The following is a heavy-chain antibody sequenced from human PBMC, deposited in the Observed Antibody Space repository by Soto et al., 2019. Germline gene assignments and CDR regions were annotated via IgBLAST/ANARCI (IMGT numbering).Heavy chain of an antibody. D-gene: IGHD3-10*01. V-gene: IGHV4-59*06. CDR3: ARVRSWGFSYYYYGMDV. J-gene: IGHJ6*02. CDR2: IYYSGST. CDR1: GGSVTSYH. Sequence: SETLSLTCVVSGGSVTSYHWSWIRQFPGKGLEWIGYIYYSGSTYYNPSLKSRVTISVDTSKNQFSLKLSSVTAADTAVYYCARVRSWGFSYYYYGMDVWGQGTTVTVSS.